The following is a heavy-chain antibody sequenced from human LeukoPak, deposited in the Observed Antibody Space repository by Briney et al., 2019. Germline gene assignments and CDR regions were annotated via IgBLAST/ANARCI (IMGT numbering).Heavy chain of an antibody. Sequence: SETLSLTCAVSGGSISSSNWWSWVRQPPGKGLEWIGEIYHSGSTNYNPSLKSRVTISVDKSKNQFSLKLSSVTAADTAVYYCARGFYYDFWSGYFGTNYYYYYGMDVWGQGTTVTVSS. CDR1: GGSISSSNW. D-gene: IGHD3-3*01. V-gene: IGHV4-4*02. CDR3: ARGFYYDFWSGYFGTNYYYYYGMDV. J-gene: IGHJ6*02. CDR2: IYHSGST.